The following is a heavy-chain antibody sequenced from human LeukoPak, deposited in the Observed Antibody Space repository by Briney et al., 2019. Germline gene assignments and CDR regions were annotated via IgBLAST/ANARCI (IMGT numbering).Heavy chain of an antibody. CDR3: AREHWDLDY. D-gene: IGHD7-27*01. CDR2: ISGSGEST. V-gene: IGHV3-23*01. J-gene: IGHJ4*02. Sequence: GGSLRLSCAASGFIFSNYAITWIRQAPGKGLEWVSEISGSGESTYYGDSVKGRFTISRDNPKNTLHLQMNSLRAGDTAIYYCAREHWDLDYWGQGTLVTVSS. CDR1: GFIFSNYA.